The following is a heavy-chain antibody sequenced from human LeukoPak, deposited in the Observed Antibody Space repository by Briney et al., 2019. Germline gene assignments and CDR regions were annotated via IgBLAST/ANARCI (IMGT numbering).Heavy chain of an antibody. J-gene: IGHJ4*02. CDR2: IIPIFGIA. D-gene: IGHD5-24*01. Sequence: SVTVSCKASGGTFSSYAISWVRQAPGQGLEWMGRIIPIFGIADYAQKFQGRVTITADKSTSTAYMELSSLRSEDTAVYYCGREIGGGYNNLDYWGQGTLVTVSS. V-gene: IGHV1-69*04. CDR1: GGTFSSYA. CDR3: GREIGGGYNNLDY.